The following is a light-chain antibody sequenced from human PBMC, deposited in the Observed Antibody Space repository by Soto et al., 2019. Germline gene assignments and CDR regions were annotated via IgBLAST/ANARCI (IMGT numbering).Light chain of an antibody. CDR3: CSYAGSYPSVFGGV. CDR1: SSDVGGYDY. J-gene: IGLJ3*02. Sequence: QSALTQPRSVSGSPGQSVTISCTGTSSDVGGYDYVSWYQQYPGKAPKLMIYDVTKRPSGVPDRFSGSKSGNTASLTISGLQAEDEADYYCCSYAGSYPSVFGGVFGRGTKLTVL. CDR2: DVT. V-gene: IGLV2-11*01.